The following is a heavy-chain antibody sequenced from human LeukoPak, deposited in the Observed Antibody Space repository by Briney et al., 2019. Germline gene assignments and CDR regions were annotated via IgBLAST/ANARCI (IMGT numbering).Heavy chain of an antibody. V-gene: IGHV4-59*08. CDR1: GGSFSGYY. Sequence: PSETLSLTCAVYGGSFSGYYWSWIRQPPGKGLEWIGYIYYSGSTNYNPSLTSRVTISVDTSKNQFSLKLSSVTAADTAVYYCARTTVVTHWYFDLWGRGTLVTASS. D-gene: IGHD4-17*01. J-gene: IGHJ2*01. CDR2: IYYSGST. CDR3: ARTTVVTHWYFDL.